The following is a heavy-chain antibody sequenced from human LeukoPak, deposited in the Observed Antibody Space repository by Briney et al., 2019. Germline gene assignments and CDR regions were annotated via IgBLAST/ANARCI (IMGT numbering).Heavy chain of an antibody. CDR1: GFTFDGYA. CDR3: ATWAFYHGMDV. Sequence: GGSLRLFCVASGFTFDGYAMHWVRQAPGKGLEWVSLINADGGRTYYADSVNGRFTISRDNSKNPLYLQMNSLRSEDSAVYYCATWAFYHGMDVWGQGTTVIVSS. CDR2: INADGGRT. V-gene: IGHV3-43*02. D-gene: IGHD2/OR15-2a*01. J-gene: IGHJ6*02.